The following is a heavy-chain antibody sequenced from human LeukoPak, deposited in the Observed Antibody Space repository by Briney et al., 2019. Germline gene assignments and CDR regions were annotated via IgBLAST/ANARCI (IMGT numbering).Heavy chain of an antibody. CDR1: GFTFSSYA. Sequence: GGSLRLSCAASGFTFSSYAMSWVGQAPGKGLEWVSAISGSGGSTYYADSVKGRFTISRDNSKNTLYLQMNSLRAEDTAVYYCANLNAEYYDFWSGYFNWFDPWGQGTLVTVSS. J-gene: IGHJ5*02. CDR2: ISGSGGST. CDR3: ANLNAEYYDFWSGYFNWFDP. V-gene: IGHV3-23*01. D-gene: IGHD3-3*01.